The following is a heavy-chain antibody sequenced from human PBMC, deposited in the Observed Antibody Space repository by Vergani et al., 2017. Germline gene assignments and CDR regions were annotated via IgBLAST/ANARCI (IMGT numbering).Heavy chain of an antibody. CDR2: ISYDGSNK. Sequence: QVQLVESGGGVVQPGRSLRLSCAASGFTSSSYGMHWVRQAPGKGLEWVAVISYDGSNKYYADSVKGRFTISRGNSKNTLFLQMNSLRAEDTAVYYCAKDRDGDGDYGRGYFDYWGQGTLVAVSS. CDR3: AKDRDGDGDYGRGYFDY. J-gene: IGHJ4*02. V-gene: IGHV3-30*18. CDR1: GFTSSSYG. D-gene: IGHD4-17*01.